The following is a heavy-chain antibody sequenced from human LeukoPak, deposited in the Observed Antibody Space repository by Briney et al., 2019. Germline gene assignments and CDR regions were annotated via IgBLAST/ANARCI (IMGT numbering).Heavy chain of an antibody. J-gene: IGHJ4*02. Sequence: SGGSLRLSCAASGFTFSSYAMSWVRQAPGKGLEWVSAISGSGGSTYYADSVKGRFTISRDNSKNTLYLQMNSLRAEDTAVYYCAKDRPYYYDSSGYYGYWGQGTLVTVSS. CDR1: GFTFSSYA. CDR2: ISGSGGST. CDR3: AKDRPYYYDSSGYYGY. V-gene: IGHV3-23*01. D-gene: IGHD3-22*01.